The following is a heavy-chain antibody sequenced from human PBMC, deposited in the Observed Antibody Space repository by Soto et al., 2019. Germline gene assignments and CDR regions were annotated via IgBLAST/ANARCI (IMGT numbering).Heavy chain of an antibody. CDR2: INHSGST. Sequence: SETLSLTCAVYGGSFSGYYWSWIRQPPGKGLEWIGEINHSGSTNYNPSLKSRVTISVDTSKNQFSLKLSSVTAADTAVYYCARGLSSAARRSWSYWGQGTLVTVSS. D-gene: IGHD6-6*01. V-gene: IGHV4-34*01. CDR3: ARGLSSAARRSWSY. J-gene: IGHJ4*02. CDR1: GGSFSGYY.